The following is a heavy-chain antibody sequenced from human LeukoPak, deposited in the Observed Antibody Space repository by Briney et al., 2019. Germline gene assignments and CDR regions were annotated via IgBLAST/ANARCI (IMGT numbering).Heavy chain of an antibody. CDR1: GFTFSSYS. D-gene: IGHD6-13*01. CDR3: ASDMAAAGYYYYYGMDV. Sequence: GGSLRLSCAASGFTFSSYSMNWVRQAPGKGLEWVSYISSSSSTIYYADSVKGRFTISRDNAKTSLYLQMNSLRAEDTAVYYCASDMAAAGYYYYYGMDVWGQGTTVTVSS. CDR2: ISSSSSTI. J-gene: IGHJ6*02. V-gene: IGHV3-48*04.